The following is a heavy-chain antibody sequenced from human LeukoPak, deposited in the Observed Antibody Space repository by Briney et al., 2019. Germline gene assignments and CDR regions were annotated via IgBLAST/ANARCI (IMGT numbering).Heavy chain of an antibody. J-gene: IGHJ4*02. CDR3: VRDFDS. CDR2: IKEDGSEE. Sequence: GGSLRLSCAASGFTFTNYAMSWVRQAPGKGLEWVANIKEDGSEEYYVDSVKGRLTISRDNAKNLLYLQMNSLTAEDTAVYYCVRDFDSWGQGTLVTVSS. V-gene: IGHV3-7*01. CDR1: GFTFTNYA.